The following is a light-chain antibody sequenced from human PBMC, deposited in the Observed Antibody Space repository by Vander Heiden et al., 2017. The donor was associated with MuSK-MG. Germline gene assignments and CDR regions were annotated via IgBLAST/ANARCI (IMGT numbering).Light chain of an antibody. CDR2: GKN. Sequence: VSVALGQTVRITCQGDSLRSYYASWYQQKPGQAPVLVIYGKNNRPAGIPDRFSGSSSGNTASLTITGAQAEEEADYYCNSRDSSGNHLGVFGGGTKLTVL. J-gene: IGLJ2*01. CDR3: NSRDSSGNHLGV. V-gene: IGLV3-19*01. CDR1: SLRSYY.